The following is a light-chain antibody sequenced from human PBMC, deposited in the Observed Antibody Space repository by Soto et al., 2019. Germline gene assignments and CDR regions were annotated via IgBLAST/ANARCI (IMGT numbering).Light chain of an antibody. CDR2: GAS. V-gene: IGKV3-20*01. Sequence: EIVLTQSPGTLSLSPGERATLSCRASQSVSSSSYLAWYQQRPGQAPRLLIYGASNRATGIPDRFSGSVSGTDFTLTISRLETEDLSVYYCHHYCSSLTFGGGTKVEIK. CDR1: QSVSSSSY. J-gene: IGKJ4*01. CDR3: HHYCSSLT.